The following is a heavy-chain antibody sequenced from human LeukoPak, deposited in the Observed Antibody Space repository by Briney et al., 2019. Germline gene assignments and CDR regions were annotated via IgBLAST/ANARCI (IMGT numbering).Heavy chain of an antibody. CDR3: ARDLGSGWYGEDY. V-gene: IGHV1-2*02. J-gene: IGHJ4*02. D-gene: IGHD6-19*01. CDR2: INPNRGGT. CDR1: GYTCNSYY. Sequence: ASVRVSCRASGYTCNSYYINGVRQAPGKGLEWMGWINPNRGGTNYAQKFQGRVTMTRDTSISTAYMELSRLRSDDTAVYYCARDLGSGWYGEDYWGQGTLVIVSS.